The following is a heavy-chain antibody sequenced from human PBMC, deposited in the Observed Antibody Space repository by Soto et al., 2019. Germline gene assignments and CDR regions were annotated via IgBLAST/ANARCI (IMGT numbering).Heavy chain of an antibody. J-gene: IGHJ4*02. D-gene: IGHD2-8*01. CDR1: DFSLSGFY. V-gene: IGHV3-11*06. CDR2: ISMSGSYK. CDR3: ASRGHCSNGQCHPFDY. Sequence: GGSLRLSCVGSDFSLSGFYMSWVRQAPGKGLEWLSFISMSGSYKTYAASVEGRFTISRDNVKNILYLQMDSLRVEDTAVYYCASRGHCSNGQCHPFDYWGQGTQVTVS.